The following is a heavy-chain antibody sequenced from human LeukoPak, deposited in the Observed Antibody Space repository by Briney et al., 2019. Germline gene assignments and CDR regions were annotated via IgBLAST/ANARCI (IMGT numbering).Heavy chain of an antibody. V-gene: IGHV4-39*07. CDR2: IYYSGST. Sequence: SETLSLTCTVSGGSISSSSYYWGWIRQPPGKGLEWIGTIYYSGSTYYNPSLKSRVTISVDTSKNQFSLKLSSVTAADTAVYYCARRYKGWFDPWGQGILVTVSS. CDR3: ARRYKGWFDP. CDR1: GGSISSSSYY. J-gene: IGHJ5*02. D-gene: IGHD1-1*01.